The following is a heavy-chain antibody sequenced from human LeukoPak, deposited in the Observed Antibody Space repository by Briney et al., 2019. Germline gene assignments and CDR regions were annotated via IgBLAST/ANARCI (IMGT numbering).Heavy chain of an antibody. CDR2: IHYTGIT. CDR3: ARILEGSGAAFDI. J-gene: IGHJ3*02. CDR1: GGSMNNYY. D-gene: IGHD1-26*01. V-gene: IGHV4-59*01. Sequence: PSETLSLTCIVSGGSMNNYYWSWIRQPPGKGLEWIAYIHYTGITNYNPFLKSRVTISLGTSKNQFSLKLNSVTAADTAFYYCARILEGSGAAFDIWGQGTMVTVSS.